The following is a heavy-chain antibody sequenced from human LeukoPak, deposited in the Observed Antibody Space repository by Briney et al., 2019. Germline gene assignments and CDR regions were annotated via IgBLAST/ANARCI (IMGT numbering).Heavy chain of an antibody. Sequence: ASVKVSCTASGYTFTGYFIHWVRQAPGQGLEWMGWINPNSGDTNYAQKFQGRVTMTRDTSISTAYMELSRLRSDDTAVYYCARDERYDSSGYPFDYWGQGTLVTVSS. J-gene: IGHJ4*02. CDR1: GYTFTGYF. CDR2: INPNSGDT. V-gene: IGHV1-2*02. D-gene: IGHD3-22*01. CDR3: ARDERYDSSGYPFDY.